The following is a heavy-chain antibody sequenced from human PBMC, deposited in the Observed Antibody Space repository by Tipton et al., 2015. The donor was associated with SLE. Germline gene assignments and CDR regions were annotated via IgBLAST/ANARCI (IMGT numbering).Heavy chain of an antibody. J-gene: IGHJ2*01. Sequence: TLSLTCTVSGGSISSYYWSWIRPPPGKGLEWIGYIYTSGSTNYNPSLKSRVTISVDTSKNQFSLKLSSVTAADTAVYYCARMWRAARGYFDLWGRGTLVTVSS. CDR2: IYTSGST. CDR3: ARMWRAARGYFDL. V-gene: IGHV4-4*08. D-gene: IGHD6-6*01. CDR1: GGSISSYY.